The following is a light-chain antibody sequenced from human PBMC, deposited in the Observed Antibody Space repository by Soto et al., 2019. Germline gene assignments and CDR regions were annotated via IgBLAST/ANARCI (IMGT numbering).Light chain of an antibody. CDR3: SSYAGSNIHYV. J-gene: IGLJ1*01. Sequence: QSALTQPPSASGSPGQSVTIYCTGSSSDVGGYNYVSWYQQHPGKAPKLMIYEVSKRPSGVPDRFSASKSGNTASLTVSGLQAEDEADYYCSSYAGSNIHYVFGTGTKLTVL. CDR1: SSDVGGYNY. CDR2: EVS. V-gene: IGLV2-8*01.